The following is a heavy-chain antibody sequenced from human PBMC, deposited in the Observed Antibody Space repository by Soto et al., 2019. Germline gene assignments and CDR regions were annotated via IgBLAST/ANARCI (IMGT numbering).Heavy chain of an antibody. D-gene: IGHD2-2*01. CDR3: ARGGGSSFFDY. CDR2: INPNSGYT. V-gene: IGHV1-2*06. J-gene: IGHJ4*02. Sequence: ASVKVSCKLSGDTFTRYYIHWVRQAPGQGLEWMGRINPNSGYTKYAQSFQGRVTMTRDTSINTAYMELSRLRSDDTAVYYCARGGGSSFFDYWGQGILVTVSS. CDR1: GDTFTRYY.